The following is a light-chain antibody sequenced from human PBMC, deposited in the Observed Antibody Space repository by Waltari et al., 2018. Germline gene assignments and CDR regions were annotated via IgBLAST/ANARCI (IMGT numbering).Light chain of an antibody. J-gene: IGLJ3*02. CDR2: GNS. Sequence: QSVLAQPPSVSGAPGQRVTIHCSGSSPNNRAGSGVHWYQHLPGTSPKLLIYGNSNRPSGVPDRFSGSKSGTSASLAITGLQAEDEADYYCQSYDSSLSGSVFGGGTKLTVL. CDR3: QSYDSSLSGSV. V-gene: IGLV1-40*01. CDR1: SPNNRAGSG.